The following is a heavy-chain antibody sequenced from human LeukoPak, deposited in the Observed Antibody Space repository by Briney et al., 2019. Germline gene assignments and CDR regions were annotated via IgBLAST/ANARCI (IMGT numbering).Heavy chain of an antibody. CDR3: ARDRAFQGSGSTCYYGMDV. V-gene: IGHV4-59*01. Sequence: PSETLSLTCTVSGGSISSYYWSWIRQPPGKGLEWIGYIYYSGSTNYNPSLKSRVTISVDTSKNQFSLKLSSVTAADTAVYYCARDRAFQGSGSTCYYGMDVWGQGTTVTVSS. CDR2: IYYSGST. D-gene: IGHD3-10*01. CDR1: GGSISSYY. J-gene: IGHJ6*02.